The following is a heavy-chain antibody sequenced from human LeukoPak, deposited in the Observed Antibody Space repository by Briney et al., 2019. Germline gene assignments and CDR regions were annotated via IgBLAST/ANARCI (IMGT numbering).Heavy chain of an antibody. CDR3: ARIDTSGYNGYSFDY. J-gene: IGHJ4*02. V-gene: IGHV4-59*12. CDR2: TYYSGNT. D-gene: IGHD3-22*01. Sequence: PSETLSLTCTVSGGSISSYYWSWIRQPPEKGLEFIGYTYYSGNTNYNPSLKSRVTISVDTSKNQFSLKLSSVTAADTAVYYCARIDTSGYNGYSFDYWGQGTLVTVSS. CDR1: GGSISSYY.